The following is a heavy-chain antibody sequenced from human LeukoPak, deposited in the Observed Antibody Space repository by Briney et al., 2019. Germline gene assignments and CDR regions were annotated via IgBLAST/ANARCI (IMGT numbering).Heavy chain of an antibody. V-gene: IGHV1-2*02. CDR3: ARGSIKEYDSSSRTFDY. Sequence: ASVKVSCKAPGYTFNAYYMHWVRQTPGQGLKWMGWMNPNSGGTNFAQTFKGRVTMTRDTSIGTAYIELRSLSSEDTAGYYCARGSIKEYDSSSRTFDYWGQGTLVPVSS. J-gene: IGHJ4*02. CDR1: GYTFNAYY. D-gene: IGHD2/OR15-2a*01. CDR2: MNPNSGGT.